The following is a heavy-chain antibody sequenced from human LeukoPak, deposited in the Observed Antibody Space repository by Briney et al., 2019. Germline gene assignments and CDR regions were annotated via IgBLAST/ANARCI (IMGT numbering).Heavy chain of an antibody. CDR3: ASAVRDLGIAVAGTDY. J-gene: IGHJ4*02. Sequence: GGSLRLSCTASGFTFGSYVMRWVRQAPGKGLEWVSSISSSSSYIYYADSVKGRFTISRDNAKNSLYLQMNSLRAEDTAVYYCASAVRDLGIAVAGTDYWGQGTLVTVSS. CDR2: ISSSSSYI. D-gene: IGHD6-19*01. CDR1: GFTFGSYV. V-gene: IGHV3-21*01.